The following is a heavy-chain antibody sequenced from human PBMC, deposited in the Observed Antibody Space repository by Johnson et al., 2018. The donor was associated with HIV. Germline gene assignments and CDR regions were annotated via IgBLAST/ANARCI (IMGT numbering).Heavy chain of an antibody. CDR3: AREAGTGAFDI. J-gene: IGHJ3*02. V-gene: IGHV3-11*04. CDR1: GFTFSDYD. Sequence: QVQLVESGGGLVKPGGSLRFSCAASGFTFSDYDMNWIRQAPGKGLEWVSYISYSGSPIYYADSVKGRFTISRDNAKNSLYLQMNSLRAEDTAVYYCAREAGTGAFDIWGQGTMVTVSS. CDR2: ISYSGSPI. D-gene: IGHD6-19*01.